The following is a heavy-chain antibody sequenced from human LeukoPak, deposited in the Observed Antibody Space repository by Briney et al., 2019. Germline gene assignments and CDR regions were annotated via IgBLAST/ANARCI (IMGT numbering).Heavy chain of an antibody. D-gene: IGHD6-19*01. CDR3: AREWEQWLVQSWFDP. CDR2: INPNSGGT. Sequence: ASVKVSCKASGYTFTGYYMHWVRQAPGQGLEWMGWINPNSGGTNYAQKFQGRVTMTRDTSISTAYMELSRLRSDDTAVYYCAREWEQWLVQSWFDPWGQGTLVTVSS. V-gene: IGHV1-2*02. CDR1: GYTFTGYY. J-gene: IGHJ5*02.